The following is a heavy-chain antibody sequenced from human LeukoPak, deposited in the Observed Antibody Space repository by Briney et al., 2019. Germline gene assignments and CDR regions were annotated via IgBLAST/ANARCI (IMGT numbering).Heavy chain of an antibody. Sequence: GASVKVSCKASGYTFTSYGISWVRQAPGQGLEWMGWISAYNGNTNYAQKLQGRVTMTTDTSSTIAYMDLRSLRSDDTAVYFCARSNRPRPFVHSVSDWFDPWGQGTLVTVSS. CDR1: GYTFTSYG. V-gene: IGHV1-18*01. J-gene: IGHJ5*02. CDR3: ARSNRPRPFVHSVSDWFDP. D-gene: IGHD2/OR15-2a*01. CDR2: ISAYNGNT.